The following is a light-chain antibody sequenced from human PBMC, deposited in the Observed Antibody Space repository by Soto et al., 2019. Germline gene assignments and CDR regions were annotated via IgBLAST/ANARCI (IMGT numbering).Light chain of an antibody. CDR1: NSDVGGYNF. V-gene: IGLV2-14*03. J-gene: IGLJ1*01. Sequence: QSALTQPASVSGSPGQSITISCTGTNSDVGGYNFVSWYQQHPGKAPTLMIYDVRNRPSGVSYRFSRSKSGNTASLTISGLQAEDEADYYCCSYTNSRSYVFGTGTKVTVL. CDR2: DVR. CDR3: CSYTNSRSYV.